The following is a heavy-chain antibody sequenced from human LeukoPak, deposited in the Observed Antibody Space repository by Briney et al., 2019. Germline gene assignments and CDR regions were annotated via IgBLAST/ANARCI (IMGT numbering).Heavy chain of an antibody. D-gene: IGHD3-10*01. CDR1: GYTFTGYY. Sequence: ASVKVSCKASGYTFTGYYMHWVRQAPGQGLEWMGWINPNSGGTNYAQKFQGRVTMTRDTSISTAYMELSRLRSDDTAVYYCARDLVSKSLWFGELLYKGPYYFDYRGQGTLVTVSS. CDR2: INPNSGGT. V-gene: IGHV1-2*02. CDR3: ARDLVSKSLWFGELLYKGPYYFDY. J-gene: IGHJ4*02.